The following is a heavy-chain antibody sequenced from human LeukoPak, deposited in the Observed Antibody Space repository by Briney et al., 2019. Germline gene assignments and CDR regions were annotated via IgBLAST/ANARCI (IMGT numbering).Heavy chain of an antibody. CDR3: ARVRDVSDWLPEVYYFDF. CDR2: IGGSGAIT. V-gene: IGHV3-23*01. D-gene: IGHD3-9*01. CDR1: GFTFSNYA. J-gene: IGHJ4*02. Sequence: GASLRLSCAASGFTFSNYAMSWVRQAPGTGLEWFSGIGGSGAITYFTESVKGRFTISRDNSKNTAYLQLNSPRSEDTGIYDCARVRDVSDWLPEVYYFDFWGQGTLVTVS.